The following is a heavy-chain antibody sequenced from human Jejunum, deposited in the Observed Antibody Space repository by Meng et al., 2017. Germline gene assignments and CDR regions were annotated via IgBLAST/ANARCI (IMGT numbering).Heavy chain of an antibody. D-gene: IGHD3-22*01. CDR1: GFTFSDHH. J-gene: IGHJ3*02. Sequence: EVQRVESGGGLVQHGGSRRHSCEASGFTFSDHHMDWVRQAPGKGLEWVGRTRNKAKSYTTEYAASVKGRFSISRDDSKSSLYLQMNSLKTEDTAVYYCTRDRSDSHNSAFDIWGQGTLVTVSS. CDR3: TRDRSDSHNSAFDI. CDR2: TRNKAKSYTT. V-gene: IGHV3-72*01.